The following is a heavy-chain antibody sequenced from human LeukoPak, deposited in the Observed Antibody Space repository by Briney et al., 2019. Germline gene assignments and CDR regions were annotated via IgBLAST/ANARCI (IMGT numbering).Heavy chain of an antibody. D-gene: IGHD2-21*02. CDR3: ANLGGYWDY. CDR2: ISYDGSNK. CDR1: GFTFSSYG. V-gene: IGHV3-30*18. J-gene: IGHJ4*02. Sequence: GRSLRLSCAASGFTFSSYGMHWVRQAPGKGLEWVAVISYDGSNKYYADSVKGRFTISRDNSKSTLYLQMNSLRAEDTAVYYCANLGGYWDYWGQGTPVTVSS.